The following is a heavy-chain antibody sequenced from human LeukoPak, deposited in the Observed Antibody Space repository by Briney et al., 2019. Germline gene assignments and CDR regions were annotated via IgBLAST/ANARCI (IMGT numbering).Heavy chain of an antibody. D-gene: IGHD1-1*01. CDR3: ARAMRELEGGAFDI. Sequence: SETLSLTCTVSGGSISSYYWSWIRQPPGKGLEWIGYIYYSGSTNYNPSLKSRVTISVDTSKNQFSLKLSSVTAADTAVYYCARAMRELEGGAFDIWGQGTMVTVSS. J-gene: IGHJ3*02. V-gene: IGHV4-59*01. CDR2: IYYSGST. CDR1: GGSISSYY.